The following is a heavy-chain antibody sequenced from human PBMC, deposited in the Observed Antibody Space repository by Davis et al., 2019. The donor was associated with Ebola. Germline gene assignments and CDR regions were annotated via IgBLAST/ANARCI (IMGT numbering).Heavy chain of an antibody. J-gene: IGHJ4*02. Sequence: GESLKISCAASGFTFSSYAMSWVRQAPGKGLEWVSAISGSGGSTYYADSVKGRFTISRDNSKNTLYLQMNSLRAEDTAVYYCAKTEYSSGYYFHYWGQGTLVTVSS. CDR1: GFTFSSYA. CDR2: ISGSGGST. V-gene: IGHV3-23*01. D-gene: IGHD3-22*01. CDR3: AKTEYSSGYYFHY.